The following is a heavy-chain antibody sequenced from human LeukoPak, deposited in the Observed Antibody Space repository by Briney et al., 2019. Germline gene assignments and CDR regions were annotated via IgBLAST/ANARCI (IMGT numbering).Heavy chain of an antibody. Sequence: GSLRLSCVASGFDVNDNFMIWVRQAPGKGLEWVSAISGSGGSTYYADSVKGRFTISRDNSKNTLYLQMNSLRAEDTAVYYCAKLRWELPQYDAFDIWGQGTMVTVSS. CDR3: AKLRWELPQYDAFDI. J-gene: IGHJ3*02. CDR1: GFDVNDNF. D-gene: IGHD1-26*01. V-gene: IGHV3-23*01. CDR2: ISGSGGST.